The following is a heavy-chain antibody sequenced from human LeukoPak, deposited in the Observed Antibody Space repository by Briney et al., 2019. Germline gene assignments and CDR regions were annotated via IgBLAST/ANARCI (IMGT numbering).Heavy chain of an antibody. D-gene: IGHD1-26*01. CDR1: GFTFSSHA. CDR2: ISHDGSTK. V-gene: IGHV3-30-3*01. CDR3: AIESGLGSAFDM. Sequence: GGSLRLSCAASGFTFSSHAMHWVRQAPGKGLEWVAVISHDGSTKAYADAVKGRFTISRDNSKNTLYLQMSSLTAEDTAVYDCAIESGLGSAFDMWGQGTMVAVSS. J-gene: IGHJ3*02.